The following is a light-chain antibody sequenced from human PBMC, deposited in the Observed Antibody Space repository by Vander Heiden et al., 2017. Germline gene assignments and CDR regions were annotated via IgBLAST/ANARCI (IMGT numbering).Light chain of an antibody. J-gene: IGLJ2*01. CDR3: AAWDGTLKGVV. CDR2: TNG. Sequence: QSALTQPPSASGTPGQRVTISCSGSSSNIGSYGVHWYQPVPGTAPKLLIHTNGQRPSGVPDRFSVSKSGTSASLAISGLQSEDEADYYCAAWDGTLKGVVFGGGTKLTVL. V-gene: IGLV1-44*01. CDR1: SSNIGSYG.